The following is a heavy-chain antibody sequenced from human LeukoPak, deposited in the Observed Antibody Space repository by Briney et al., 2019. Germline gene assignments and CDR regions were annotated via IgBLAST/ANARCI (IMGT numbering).Heavy chain of an antibody. J-gene: IGHJ4*02. CDR2: IDPNSGGT. CDR1: GYTFTRYD. V-gene: IGHV1-2*02. Sequence: GASVKVSCTASGYTFTRYDINWVRQAPGQGLEWVGWIDPNSGGTTYAQKFQGRVTMTRDTSISTIYMDLGSLRSDDTAVYYCVRGNMGTQFDYWGQGTLVTVSS. D-gene: IGHD2/OR15-2a*01. CDR3: VRGNMGTQFDY.